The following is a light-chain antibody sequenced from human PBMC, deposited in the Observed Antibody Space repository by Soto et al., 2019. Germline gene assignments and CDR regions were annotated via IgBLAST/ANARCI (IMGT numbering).Light chain of an antibody. CDR2: GAS. V-gene: IGKV3-15*01. CDR1: QSVGSN. Sequence: MTQSPSTLSASVGDRVTITCRASQSVGSNLAWYQQKPGQTPRVLIYGASTRAIGIPARFSGSGFGTEFTLTISSLQSEDFVVYYCQQYSNWPLLSFGGGTKVEIK. CDR3: QQYSNWPLLS. J-gene: IGKJ4*01.